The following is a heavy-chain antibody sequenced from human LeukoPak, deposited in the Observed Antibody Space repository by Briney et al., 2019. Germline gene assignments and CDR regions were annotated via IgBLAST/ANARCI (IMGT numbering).Heavy chain of an antibody. CDR1: GGTFSSYA. J-gene: IGHJ5*02. V-gene: IGHV1-69*01. Sequence: SVKVSCKASGGTFSSYAISWVRQAPGQGLEWMGGIIPIFGTADYAQKFQGRVTITADESTSTAYMELSSLGSEDTAVYYCASMRGGYSYGYGFRGWFDPWGQGTLVTVSS. D-gene: IGHD5-18*01. CDR3: ASMRGGYSYGYGFRGWFDP. CDR2: IIPIFGTA.